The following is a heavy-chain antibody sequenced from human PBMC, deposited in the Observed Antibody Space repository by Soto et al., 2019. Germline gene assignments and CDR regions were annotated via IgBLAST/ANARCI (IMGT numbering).Heavy chain of an antibody. J-gene: IGHJ4*02. D-gene: IGHD3-3*01. CDR3: AKPINDFWSGYPFDY. Sequence: GGSLRLSCAASGFTFSSYAMSWVRQAPGKGLEWVSAISGSGGSTYYADSVKGRFTISRDNSKNTLYLQMNSLRAEDTAVYYCAKPINDFWSGYPFDYWGQGTLVTVSS. V-gene: IGHV3-23*01. CDR2: ISGSGGST. CDR1: GFTFSSYA.